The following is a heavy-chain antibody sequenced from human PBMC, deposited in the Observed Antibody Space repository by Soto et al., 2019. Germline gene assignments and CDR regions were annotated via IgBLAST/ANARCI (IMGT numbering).Heavy chain of an antibody. CDR2: IIPVFGTA. D-gene: IGHD3-16*01. CDR3: ARDRWGSHSFDT. Sequence: QVQPGQSGAAVKKPGSSVKVSCKASGGVFSNYAINWLRQSPGQGLEWMGGIIPVFGTADYPQKFQGRVNITADESTTTAYMELTSLTTEDTAVYFCARDRWGSHSFDTCGQGTLVPV. CDR1: GGVFSNYA. V-gene: IGHV1-69*01. J-gene: IGHJ5*02.